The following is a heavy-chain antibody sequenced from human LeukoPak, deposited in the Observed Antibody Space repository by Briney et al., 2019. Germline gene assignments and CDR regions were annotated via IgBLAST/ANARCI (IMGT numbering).Heavy chain of an antibody. V-gene: IGHV5-51*01. D-gene: IGHD5-18*01. Sequence: GESLKISCKGSGCSFTSYWIAWVRQMPGKGLEWMGIIYPGDSDIRYSPSFQGQVTISVDKSISTAYLQWSSLKASDTAMYYCARPTGYSYAYPLGDWGLGTLVTVSS. CDR1: GCSFTSYW. CDR2: IYPGDSDI. J-gene: IGHJ4*02. CDR3: ARPTGYSYAYPLGD.